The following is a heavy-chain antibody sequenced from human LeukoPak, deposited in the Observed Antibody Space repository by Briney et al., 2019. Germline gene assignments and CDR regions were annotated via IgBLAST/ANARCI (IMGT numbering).Heavy chain of an antibody. Sequence: GASVKVSCKASGYTFTSYGISWVRQAPGQGLEWMGWISAYNGNTNYAQKLQGRVTMTTDTSTSTAYMELSSLRSEDTAVYYCARGLKLGSYGHFKRVFAYWGQGTLVTVSS. CDR2: ISAYNGNT. D-gene: IGHD1-26*01. J-gene: IGHJ4*02. CDR1: GYTFTSYG. CDR3: ARGLKLGSYGHFKRVFAY. V-gene: IGHV1-18*01.